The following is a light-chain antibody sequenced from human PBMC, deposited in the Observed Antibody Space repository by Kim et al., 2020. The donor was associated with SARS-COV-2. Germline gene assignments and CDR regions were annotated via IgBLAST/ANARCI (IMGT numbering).Light chain of an antibody. J-gene: IGLJ3*02. Sequence: GQRVTISCSGSSSNIGSNYVYWYQQHPGTAPKLLIYRNNQRPSGVPDRFSGAKSGTSASLAISGLRSEDEADYYCAAWDDSLSGRVFGGGTQLTVL. CDR3: AAWDDSLSGRV. CDR2: RNN. V-gene: IGLV1-47*01. CDR1: SSNIGSNY.